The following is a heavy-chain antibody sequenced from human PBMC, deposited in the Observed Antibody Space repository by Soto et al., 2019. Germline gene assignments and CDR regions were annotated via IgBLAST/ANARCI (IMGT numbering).Heavy chain of an antibody. CDR3: ARDSPPVDY. Sequence: QVQLVQSGAEVKKPGASVKVSCKASGYTFTRYGISWVRQAPGQGLECMGWISAYNGNTKYAQKLQGRVTLTTHTSSSAANLELRSLRSDDTAVYYCARDSPPVDYWGQGTLVTVSS. J-gene: IGHJ4*02. V-gene: IGHV1-18*01. CDR1: GYTFTRYG. CDR2: ISAYNGNT.